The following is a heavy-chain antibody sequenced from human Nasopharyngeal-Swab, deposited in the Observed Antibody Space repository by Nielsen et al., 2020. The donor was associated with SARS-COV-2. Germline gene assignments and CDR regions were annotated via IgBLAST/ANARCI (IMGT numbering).Heavy chain of an antibody. V-gene: IGHV3-30*04. D-gene: IGHD6-19*01. J-gene: IGHJ4*02. Sequence: GESLKISCAASGFTFSSYAMHWVRQAPGKGLEWVAVISYDGSNKYYADPVKGRFTISRDNSKNTLYLQMNSLRAEDTAVYYCARDPGQKYSSGWSDYWGQGTLVTVSS. CDR1: GFTFSSYA. CDR2: ISYDGSNK. CDR3: ARDPGQKYSSGWSDY.